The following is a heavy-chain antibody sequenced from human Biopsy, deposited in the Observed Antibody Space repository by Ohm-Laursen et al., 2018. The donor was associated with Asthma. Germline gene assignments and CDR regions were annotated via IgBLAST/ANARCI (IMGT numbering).Heavy chain of an antibody. V-gene: IGHV4-39*01. CDR3: VRGSSSWHHGPFHYYYGLDV. CDR2: VYYSGTT. J-gene: IGHJ6*02. CDR1: SGSGGYMRSGNYY. Sequence: PPGTLSLTCSLSSGSGGYMRSGNYYWGWIRQPPGKGLEWIGSVYYSGTTYYNPSLESRVTVSADTSENQFSLKLTSVTAADTAVYYCVRGSSSWHHGPFHYYYGLDVWGQGTTATVSS. D-gene: IGHD6-13*01.